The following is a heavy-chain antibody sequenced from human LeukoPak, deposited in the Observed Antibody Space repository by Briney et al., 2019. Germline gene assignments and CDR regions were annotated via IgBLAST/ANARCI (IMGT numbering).Heavy chain of an antibody. V-gene: IGHV4-38-2*02. CDR2: IYHSGST. CDR3: ARGRAWGYYGSGSYSQFDY. CDR1: GYSISSGYY. Sequence: SETLSLTCTVSGYSISSGYYWGWIRQPPGKGLEWIGSIYHSGSTYYNPSLKSRVTISVDTSKNQFSLKLSSVTAADTAVYYCARGRAWGYYGSGSYSQFDYWGQGTLVTVSS. D-gene: IGHD3-10*01. J-gene: IGHJ4*02.